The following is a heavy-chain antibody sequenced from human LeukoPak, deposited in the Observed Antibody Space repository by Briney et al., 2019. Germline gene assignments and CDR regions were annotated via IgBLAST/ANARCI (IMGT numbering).Heavy chain of an antibody. CDR1: GGTFSSYA. V-gene: IGHV1-69*04. J-gene: IGHJ4*02. Sequence: ASVKVSCKASGGTFSSYAISRVRQAPGQVPEWMGRIIPIHGIANYAQNFQGRVTITADKSTSPAYMELSSLRSEDTAVYYRARDCGGDCYSPFDYWGQGTMVTVSS. CDR2: IIPIHGIA. CDR3: ARDCGGDCYSPFDY. D-gene: IGHD2-21*02.